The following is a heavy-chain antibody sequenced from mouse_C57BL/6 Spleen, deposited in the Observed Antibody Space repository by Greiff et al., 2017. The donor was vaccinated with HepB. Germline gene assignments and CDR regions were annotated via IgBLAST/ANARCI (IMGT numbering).Heavy chain of an antibody. CDR2: ISSGGDYI. CDR1: GFTFSSYA. CDR3: TRDGPYYFDY. V-gene: IGHV5-9-1*02. D-gene: IGHD2-3*01. Sequence: DVMLVESGEGLVKPGGSLKLSCAASGFTFSSYAMSWVRQTPEKRLEWVAYISSGGDYIYYADTVKGRFTISRDNARNTLYLQMSSLKSEDTAMYYCTRDGPYYFDYWGQGTTLTVSS. J-gene: IGHJ2*01.